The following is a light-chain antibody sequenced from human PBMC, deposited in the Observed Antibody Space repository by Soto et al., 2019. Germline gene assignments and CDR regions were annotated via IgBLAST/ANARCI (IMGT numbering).Light chain of an antibody. V-gene: IGKV1-8*01. Sequence: AIRMTQSPSSLSASTGDRVTITCRASQGISSYLAWYQQKPGKAPKLLIFAASSLQSGVPSRFSGSRSGPDFTLTISSLQPEDFATYYCQQSYSSPPTFGQGTKVDI. CDR2: AAS. CDR1: QGISSY. CDR3: QQSYSSPPT. J-gene: IGKJ1*01.